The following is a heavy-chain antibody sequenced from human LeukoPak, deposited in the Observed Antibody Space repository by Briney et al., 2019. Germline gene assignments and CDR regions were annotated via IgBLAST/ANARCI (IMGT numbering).Heavy chain of an antibody. J-gene: IGHJ3*02. D-gene: IGHD4-23*01. CDR1: GFTFSSYA. CDR3: AKVVDDYGGKPGAFDI. Sequence: PGGSLRLSCAASGFTFSSYAMSWVRQAPGKGLEWVSAISGSGGSTYYADSVKGRFTISRDNSKNTLYLQMNSLRAEDTAVYYCAKVVDDYGGKPGAFDIWGQGTMVTVSS. V-gene: IGHV3-23*01. CDR2: ISGSGGST.